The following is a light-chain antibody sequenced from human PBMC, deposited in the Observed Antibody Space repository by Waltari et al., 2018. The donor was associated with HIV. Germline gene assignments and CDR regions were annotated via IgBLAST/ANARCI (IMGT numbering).Light chain of an antibody. J-gene: IGLJ3*02. CDR2: DNT. V-gene: IGLV1-51*01. Sequence: QSVLTQPPSVSADPGQRVTISCSGSSSNIGNNYVSWYQQLPGTDPRLVSNDNTKRPAGVPYGVAGSKACTLATLGMTGLRAGDAADEYCGSWNSSRSAGVFGGGTRLTVL. CDR3: GSWNSSRSAGV. CDR1: SSNIGNNY.